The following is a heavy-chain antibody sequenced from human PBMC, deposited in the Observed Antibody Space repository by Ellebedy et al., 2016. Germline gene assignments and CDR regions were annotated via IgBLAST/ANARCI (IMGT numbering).Heavy chain of an antibody. Sequence: GGSLRLXXAASGFTFSRYGIHWIRQIPGEGLEWVAAILDDGIDKNYRDSVKGRSTISRDNSKNRVYLQMSSLRVEDTAVYYCAKARSSGYDMDVWGQGTTVTVSS. D-gene: IGHD2-2*01. CDR2: ILDDGIDK. CDR1: GFTFSRYG. CDR3: AKARSSGYDMDV. J-gene: IGHJ6*02. V-gene: IGHV3-30*02.